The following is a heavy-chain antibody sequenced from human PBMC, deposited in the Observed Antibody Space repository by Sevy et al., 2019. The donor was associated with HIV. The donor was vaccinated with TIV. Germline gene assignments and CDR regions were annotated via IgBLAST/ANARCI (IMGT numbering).Heavy chain of an antibody. D-gene: IGHD3-22*01. V-gene: IGHV3-30-3*01. CDR3: ARDQYYDSSGSPYFDY. CDR2: ISYDGSNK. J-gene: IGHJ4*02. Sequence: GGSLRLSCAASGFSFSSYAMHWVRQAPGKGLEWVAVISYDGSNKYYADSVKGRFTISGDNSKNTLYLQMNSLRAEDTAVYYCARDQYYDSSGSPYFDYWGQGTLVTVSS. CDR1: GFSFSSYA.